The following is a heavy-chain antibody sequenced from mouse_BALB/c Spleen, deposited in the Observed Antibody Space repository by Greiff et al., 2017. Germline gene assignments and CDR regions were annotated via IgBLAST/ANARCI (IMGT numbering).Heavy chain of an antibody. Sequence: QVHVKQSGPQLVRPGASVKISCKASGYSFTSYWMHWVKQRPGQGLEWIGMIDPSDSETRLNQKFKDKATLTVDKSSSTAYMQLSSPTSEDSAVYYCARVYGHYFDYWGQGTTLTVSS. CDR1: GYSFTSYW. CDR3: ARVYGHYFDY. J-gene: IGHJ2*01. D-gene: IGHD1-1*01. V-gene: IGHV1S127*01. CDR2: IDPSDSET.